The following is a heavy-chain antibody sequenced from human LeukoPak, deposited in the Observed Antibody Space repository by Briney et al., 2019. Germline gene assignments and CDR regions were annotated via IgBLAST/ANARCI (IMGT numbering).Heavy chain of an antibody. CDR2: IDWDDDK. V-gene: IGHV2-70*11. Sequence: SGPALVKPTQTLTLTCTFSGFSLSTSGMCVSWIRQPPGKALEWLARIDWDDDKYYSTSLKTRLTISKDTSKNQVVLTMTNMDPVDTVTYYCARIRKYSSGGRPYYYYMDVWGKGTTVTASS. D-gene: IGHD6-19*01. CDR1: GFSLSTSGMC. CDR3: ARIRKYSSGGRPYYYYMDV. J-gene: IGHJ6*03.